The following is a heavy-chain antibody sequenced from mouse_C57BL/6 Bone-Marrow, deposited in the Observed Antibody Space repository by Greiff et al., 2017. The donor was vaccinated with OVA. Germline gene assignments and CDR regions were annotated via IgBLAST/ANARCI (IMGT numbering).Heavy chain of an antibody. J-gene: IGHJ3*01. V-gene: IGHV14-4*01. CDR1: GFNIKDDY. Sequence: SGAELVRPGASVKLSCTASGFNIKDDYMHWVKQRPEQGLEWIGWIDPENGDTEYASKFQGKATITADTSSNTAYLQLSSLTSEDTAVYYCTFYDYDWFAYWGQGTLVTVSA. CDR2: IDPENGDT. CDR3: TFYDYDWFAY. D-gene: IGHD2-4*01.